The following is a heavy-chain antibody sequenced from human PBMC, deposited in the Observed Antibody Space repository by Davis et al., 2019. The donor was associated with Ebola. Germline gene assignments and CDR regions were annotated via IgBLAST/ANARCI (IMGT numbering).Heavy chain of an antibody. CDR3: ARAQTNTIFPPRDNWFDP. J-gene: IGHJ5*02. CDR2: IKPSGGNT. D-gene: IGHD3-10*02. Sequence: ASVKVSCKASGYTFTNYGITWVRQAPGQGLEWMGVIKPSGGNTDYAQKFQGRVTLTRDTSTSTIYMDLSSLRSEDTAVYYCARAQTNTIFPPRDNWFDPWGQGTLVTVSS. CDR1: GYTFTNYG. V-gene: IGHV1-46*01.